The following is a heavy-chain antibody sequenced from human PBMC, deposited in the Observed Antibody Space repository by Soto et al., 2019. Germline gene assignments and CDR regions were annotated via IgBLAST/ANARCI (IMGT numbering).Heavy chain of an antibody. J-gene: IGHJ4*02. Sequence: GGSLTLSCAASGFTFSSYAMSWVRQAPPKGLEWVAAIGGTDGKTYYADSVKGRFTISRDKSENTLYLQMSRLRAEDTAVYFCAKGMFSSSPAAAGSFDYWGQGALVTVSS. CDR3: AKGMFSSSPAAAGSFDY. CDR1: GFTFSSYA. CDR2: IGGTDGKT. D-gene: IGHD3-10*01. V-gene: IGHV3-23*01.